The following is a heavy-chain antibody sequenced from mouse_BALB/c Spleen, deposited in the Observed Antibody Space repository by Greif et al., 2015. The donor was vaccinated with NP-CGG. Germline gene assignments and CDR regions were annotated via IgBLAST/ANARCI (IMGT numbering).Heavy chain of an antibody. CDR3: ARDERDAMDY. CDR1: GFTFSDYY. J-gene: IGHJ4*01. V-gene: IGHV5-4*02. Sequence: EVQRVESGGGLVKPGGSPKLSCAASGFTFSDYYMYWVRQTPEKRLEWVATISDGGSYTYYPDSVKGRFTISRDNAKNNLYLQMSSLKSEDTAMYYCARDERDAMDYWGQGTSVTVSS. CDR2: ISDGGSYT.